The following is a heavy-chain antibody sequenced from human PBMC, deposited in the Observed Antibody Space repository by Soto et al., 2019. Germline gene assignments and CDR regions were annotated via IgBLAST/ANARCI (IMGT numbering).Heavy chain of an antibody. V-gene: IGHV4-30-4*01. CDR3: ARVYYGSGSLYYFDY. D-gene: IGHD3-10*01. Sequence: SETLSLTCTVSGGSISRGDYYWIWIGQPPGKGLEWIVYIYDSGTTYYNPSLKSRVTISVDTSKNTFSLKLTSVTAADTAVYYCARVYYGSGSLYYFDYWGQGTLVTVSS. CDR2: IYDSGTT. J-gene: IGHJ4*02. CDR1: GGSISRGDYY.